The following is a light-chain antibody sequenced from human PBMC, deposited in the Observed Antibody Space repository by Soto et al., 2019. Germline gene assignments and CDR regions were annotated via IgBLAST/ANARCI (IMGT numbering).Light chain of an antibody. CDR3: QQYNNWPPWT. Sequence: IVLTQSPGTLSLSQRERATLSCRASQSVSSSYLAWYQQKPGQAPRLLIYGASSRATGIPDRFSGSGSGTEFTLTISSLQSEDFAVYYCQQYNNWPPWTFGQGTKVDI. V-gene: IGKV3D-15*01. J-gene: IGKJ1*01. CDR2: GAS. CDR1: QSVSSSY.